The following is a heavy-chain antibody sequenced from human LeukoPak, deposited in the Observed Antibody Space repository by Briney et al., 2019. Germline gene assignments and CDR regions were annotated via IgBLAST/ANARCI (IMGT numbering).Heavy chain of an antibody. CDR2: IYYSGST. D-gene: IGHD2-21*01. J-gene: IGHJ4*02. Sequence: SETLSLTCTVSGGSISSSSYYWGWIRQPPGKGLEWIGSIYYSGSTYYNPSLKSRVTISVDTSKNQFSLKLSSVTAADTAVYYCARAGLLHYFDYWGQGTLVTVSS. CDR1: GGSISSSSYY. CDR3: ARAGLLHYFDY. V-gene: IGHV4-39*07.